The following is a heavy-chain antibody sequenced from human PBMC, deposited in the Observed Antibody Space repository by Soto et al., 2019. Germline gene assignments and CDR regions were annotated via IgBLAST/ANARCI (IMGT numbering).Heavy chain of an antibody. CDR1: GFTFTSYA. CDR3: AKDARPSS. CDR2: INESGGRT. J-gene: IGHJ5*02. Sequence: EVQLLESGGGLVQPGGSLRLSCAASGFTFTSYAMSWVRQAPGKGLEWVSTINESGGRTYYTDSVKGRFNISRDISKNTLYLQMNSLRAEDTALYYCAKDARPSSWGQGTLVTVSS. V-gene: IGHV3-23*01.